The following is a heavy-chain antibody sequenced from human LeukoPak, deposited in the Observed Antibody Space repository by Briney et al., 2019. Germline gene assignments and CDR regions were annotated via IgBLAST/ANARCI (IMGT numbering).Heavy chain of an antibody. V-gene: IGHV3-23*01. CDR1: GFTLGDYA. CDR3: AKDLPYDSSGYYYGPFDY. Sequence: GGSLRLSCTASGFTLGDYAMSWVRQAPGKGLEWVSAISGSGGRTYYADSVKGRFTISRDNSKNTLYLQMNSLRAEDTAVYYCAKDLPYDSSGYYYGPFDYWGQGTLVTVSS. CDR2: ISGSGGRT. D-gene: IGHD3-22*01. J-gene: IGHJ4*02.